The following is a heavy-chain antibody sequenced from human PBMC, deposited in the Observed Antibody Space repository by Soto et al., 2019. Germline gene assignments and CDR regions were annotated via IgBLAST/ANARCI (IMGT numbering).Heavy chain of an antibody. CDR2: IFSSGST. V-gene: IGHV4-4*07. J-gene: IGHJ4*02. D-gene: IGHD5-12*01. CDR3: AREGSYSAYNFAHGIQLWSFDF. CDR1: GGSINTFY. Sequence: PSETLSLTCTVSGGSINTFYWSWVRQPAGKGLEWIGRIFSSGSTSSNSSLESRVAMSVDTSKNHFSLNLSSVTAADMAVYYCAREGSYSAYNFAHGIQLWSFDFWGQGALVTVSS.